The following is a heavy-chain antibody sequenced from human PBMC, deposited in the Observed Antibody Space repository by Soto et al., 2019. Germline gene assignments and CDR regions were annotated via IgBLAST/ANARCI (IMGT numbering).Heavy chain of an antibody. CDR1: GFTFSSYA. D-gene: IGHD2-2*01. Sequence: GGSLRLSCAASGFTFSSYAMSWVRQAPGKGLEWVSAISGSGGSTYYADSVKGRFTISRENSKNTLYLQMNSLRAEDTAVYYCAKNPDIVVVPAAPSLYNYYYYMDVWGKGTTVTVSS. CDR2: ISGSGGST. J-gene: IGHJ6*03. V-gene: IGHV3-23*01. CDR3: AKNPDIVVVPAAPSLYNYYYYMDV.